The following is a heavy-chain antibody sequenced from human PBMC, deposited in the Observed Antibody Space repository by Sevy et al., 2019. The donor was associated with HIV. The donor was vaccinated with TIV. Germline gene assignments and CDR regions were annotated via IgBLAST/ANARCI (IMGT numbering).Heavy chain of an antibody. CDR2: ISGSGGST. CDR1: GFTFSSYA. V-gene: IGHV3-23*01. J-gene: IGHJ3*02. CDR3: AKPIRITMIVVGAFDI. D-gene: IGHD3-22*01. Sequence: GGSLRLSCAASGFTFSSYAMSWVRQAPGKGLEWVSAISGSGGSTYYADSVKGRFTISRDNSKNMLYLQMNSLRAEDTAVYYCAKPIRITMIVVGAFDIWGQGTMVTVSS.